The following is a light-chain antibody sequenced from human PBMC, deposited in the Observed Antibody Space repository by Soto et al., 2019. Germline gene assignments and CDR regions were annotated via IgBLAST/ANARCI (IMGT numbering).Light chain of an antibody. V-gene: IGKV1-5*03. CDR2: KAS. CDR3: QHYKSYSEA. J-gene: IGKJ1*01. CDR1: QTISSW. Sequence: DIQMTQSPSTLSGSVGDRVTITCRASQTISSWLAWYQQKPGKAPKLLIYKASTLKSGVPSRFSGSGSGTESTITISSLQPDDFETYYCQHYKSYSEAFGQGTKVELK.